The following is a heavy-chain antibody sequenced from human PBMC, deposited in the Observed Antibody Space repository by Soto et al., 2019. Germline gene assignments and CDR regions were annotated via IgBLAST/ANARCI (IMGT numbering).Heavy chain of an antibody. V-gene: IGHV4-31*03. J-gene: IGHJ4*02. D-gene: IGHD3-10*01. CDR1: GGSIGSGGYY. CDR2: IYYSGTT. Sequence: QVQLQESGPGLVKPSQTLSLTCNVSGGSIGSGGYYWSWIRQHPGKGLEWIGYIYYSGTTYYTPSLKSRVTISVDTSKNQFSLNLSSVSAADMAVYYCARVSTYYSGSGSYLRHLDYWGQGTPVTVSS. CDR3: ARVSTYYSGSGSYLRHLDY.